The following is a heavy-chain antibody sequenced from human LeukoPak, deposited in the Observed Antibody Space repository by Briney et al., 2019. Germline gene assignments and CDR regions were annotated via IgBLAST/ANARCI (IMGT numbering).Heavy chain of an antibody. D-gene: IGHD4-11*01. CDR1: GFTFSSYA. CDR3: ALTVTPQGFDY. J-gene: IGHJ4*02. V-gene: IGHV3-30-3*01. Sequence: GRSLRLSCAASGFTFSSYAMHWVRQAPGKGLEWVAVISYDGSNKYYADSVKGRFTISRDNSKNTLYLQMNSLRAEDTAVYYCALTVTPQGFDYWGQGTLVTVSS. CDR2: ISYDGSNK.